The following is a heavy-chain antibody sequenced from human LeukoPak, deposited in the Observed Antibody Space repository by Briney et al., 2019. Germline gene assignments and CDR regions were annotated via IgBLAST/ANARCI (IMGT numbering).Heavy chain of an antibody. Sequence: PSETLSLTCTVSGGSISSSFYYWGWIRQPPGKGLEWIASIYYSGSTYNNPSLKSRVTMSLDTSKSQFSLNLSSVTATDTAVYYCARHVDYESSFDSWGQGTLVTVSS. CDR1: GGSISSSFYY. V-gene: IGHV4-39*01. D-gene: IGHD3-16*01. CDR3: ARHVDYESSFDS. J-gene: IGHJ4*02. CDR2: IYYSGST.